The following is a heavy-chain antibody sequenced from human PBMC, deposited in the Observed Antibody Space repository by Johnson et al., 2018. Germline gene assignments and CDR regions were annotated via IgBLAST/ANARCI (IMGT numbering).Heavy chain of an antibody. D-gene: IGHD5/OR15-5a*01. V-gene: IGHV3-33*01. J-gene: IGHJ1*01. CDR3: ARDAGTVVSGYFQH. CDR2: IWYDGSNK. CDR1: GFTFSSYG. Sequence: QVQLVQSGGGVVQPGRSLRLSCAASGFTFSSYGMHWVRQAPGKGLEWVAVIWYDGSNKYYADSVKGRFTISRDNAKNSLYLQMNSLRAEGTAVYYCARDAGTVVSGYFQHWGQGTLVTVSS.